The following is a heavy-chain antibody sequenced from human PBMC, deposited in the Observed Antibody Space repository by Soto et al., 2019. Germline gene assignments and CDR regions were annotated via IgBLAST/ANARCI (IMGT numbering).Heavy chain of an antibody. Sequence: QVQLVESGGRVVQPGRSLRLSCTASGFIFDNHGMHWVRQAPGKGVEWVAVIRFDGSQKYYLDSGKGRFTISRDDSKSTLYLQMHNLAADVTVMYFSVRVGMVAFDSRCQGTVVSVSS. CDR1: GFIFDNHG. CDR2: IRFDGSQK. V-gene: IGHV3-33*01. D-gene: IGHD2-15*01. J-gene: IGHJ5*01. CDR3: VRVGMVAFDS.